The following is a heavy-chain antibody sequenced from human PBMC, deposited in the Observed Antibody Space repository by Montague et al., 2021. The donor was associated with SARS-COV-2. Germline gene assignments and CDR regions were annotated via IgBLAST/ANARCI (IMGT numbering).Heavy chain of an antibody. J-gene: IGHJ4*02. V-gene: IGHV4-34*01. CDR3: SRGMDHNKGGDY. CDR2: VHPYGRT. D-gene: IGHD1-14*01. Sequence: SETLSLTCEVYSGSLSAYYWCWVRHPPAKGLEWIWEVHPYGRTSNNPSPMSRVTLSLGTSSNPFSLKLTSVTAAATAVYYCSRGMDHNKGGDYWGQGILVTVSS. CDR1: SGSLSAYY.